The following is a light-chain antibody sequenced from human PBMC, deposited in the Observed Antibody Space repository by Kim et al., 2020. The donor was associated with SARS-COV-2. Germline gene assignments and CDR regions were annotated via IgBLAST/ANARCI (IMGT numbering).Light chain of an antibody. CDR2: YDN. CDR3: QVWDSSSDHRVV. J-gene: IGLJ2*01. CDR1: SIRSKS. Sequence: SSELTQAPSVSVAPGKTARVSCGGNSIRSKSVHWYQQKPGQAPVLVIYYDNDRPSGIPERFSGSNSGNTATLTISRVEAGDEADYYCQVWDSSSDHRVVFGGGTQLTVL. V-gene: IGLV3-21*04.